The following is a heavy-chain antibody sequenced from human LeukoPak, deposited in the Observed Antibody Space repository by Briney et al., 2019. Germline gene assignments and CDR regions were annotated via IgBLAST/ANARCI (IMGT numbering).Heavy chain of an antibody. D-gene: IGHD6-13*01. Sequence: GGSLRLSCAASGFTFSSYGMHWVRQAPGKRLEWVAVTSYDGSNKYYADSVKGRFTISRDNSKNTLYLQMNSLRAEDTAVYYCAEDQRLIAAVPFFDYWGQGTLVTVSS. V-gene: IGHV3-30*18. CDR1: GFTFSSYG. J-gene: IGHJ4*02. CDR3: AEDQRLIAAVPFFDY. CDR2: TSYDGSNK.